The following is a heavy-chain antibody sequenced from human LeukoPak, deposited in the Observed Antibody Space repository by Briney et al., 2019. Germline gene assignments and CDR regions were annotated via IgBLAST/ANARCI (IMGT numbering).Heavy chain of an antibody. D-gene: IGHD6-13*01. V-gene: IGHV4-34*01. CDR3: ARGLMIAAAGRGYYFDY. Sequence: SETLSLICAVYGGSFSGYYWSWIRQPPGKGLEWIGEINHSGSTNYNPSLKSRVTISVDTSKNQFSLKLSSVTAADTAVYYCARGLMIAAAGRGYYFDYWGQGTLVTVSS. J-gene: IGHJ4*02. CDR1: GGSFSGYY. CDR2: INHSGST.